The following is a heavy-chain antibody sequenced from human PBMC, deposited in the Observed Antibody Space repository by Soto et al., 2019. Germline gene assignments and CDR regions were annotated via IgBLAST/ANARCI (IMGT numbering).Heavy chain of an antibody. CDR2: IYYTGST. CDR1: GGSISSGGYY. Sequence: SETLSLTCTVSGGSISSGGYYWSWIRQHPGKGLEWIGYIYYTGSTYYNPSLKSRVTISLDTSKNQFSLKLNSVTAADTAVYYCARGPVEISANYFFDYWGQGTLVTVSS. D-gene: IGHD3-3*01. V-gene: IGHV4-31*03. CDR3: ARGPVEISANYFFDY. J-gene: IGHJ4*02.